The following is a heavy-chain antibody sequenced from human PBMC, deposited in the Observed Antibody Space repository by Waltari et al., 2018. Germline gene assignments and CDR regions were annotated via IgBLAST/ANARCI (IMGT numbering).Heavy chain of an antibody. CDR1: GFTFSSYW. V-gene: IGHV3-74*01. CDR2: IHSVVMST. J-gene: IGHJ4*02. Sequence: EVQLVESGGGLVQPGGSLRLSCAASGFTFSSYWMHWVRQAPGKGLVCVSRIHSVVMSTSNPDSVKGLFPISSDNAKHTRYLQMNSLRAEDTALYYCGRAFHYYDSSGFDYCPQGTLVTVSS. D-gene: IGHD3-22*01. CDR3: GRAFHYYDSSGFDY.